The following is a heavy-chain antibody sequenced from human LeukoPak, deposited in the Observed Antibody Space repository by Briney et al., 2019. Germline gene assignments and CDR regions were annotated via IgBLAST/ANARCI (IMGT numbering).Heavy chain of an antibody. J-gene: IGHJ6*03. V-gene: IGHV4-4*08. CDR1: GGSISSYY. D-gene: IGHD4-11*01. CDR3: ARDLSLDYNLIYYMDV. CDR2: IYTSGST. Sequence: PSETLSLTCTVSGGSISSYYWSWIRQPPGKGLEWIGRIYTSGSTNYNPSLKSRVTISVDTSKNQFSLKLSSVTAADTAVYYCARDLSLDYNLIYYMDVWGKGTTVTVSS.